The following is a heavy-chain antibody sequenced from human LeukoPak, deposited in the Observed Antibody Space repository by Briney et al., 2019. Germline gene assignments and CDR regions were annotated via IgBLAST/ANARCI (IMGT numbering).Heavy chain of an antibody. CDR3: ARGYCSIGICYTWTGSDFYYMDV. J-gene: IGHJ6*03. V-gene: IGHV1-18*01. CDR1: GYTFTSYG. CDR2: ISAYNGNT. D-gene: IGHD2-8*01. Sequence: GASVKVSCKASGYTFTSYGISWVRQAPGQGLEWMGWISAYNGNTNYAQKLQGRVTMTTDTSTSTAYMELRSLRSDDTAVYYCARGYCSIGICYTWTGSDFYYMDVWGKGTTVTVSS.